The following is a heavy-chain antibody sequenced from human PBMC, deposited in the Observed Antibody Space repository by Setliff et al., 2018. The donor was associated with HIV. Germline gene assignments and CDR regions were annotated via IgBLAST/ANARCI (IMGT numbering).Heavy chain of an antibody. CDR2: IKEDGSEK. CDR3: AARGHYYNSGGHYYYFDY. V-gene: IGHV3-7*03. J-gene: IGHJ4*02. Sequence: GESLKISCVASEFSISNYWMNWVRQAPGKGLEWVANIKEDGSEKNYVDSVEGRVTISRDNAKNSVYLQMNSLRVEDTAMYYCAARGHYYNSGGHYYYFDYWGQGALVTVS. D-gene: IGHD3-22*01. CDR1: EFSISNYW.